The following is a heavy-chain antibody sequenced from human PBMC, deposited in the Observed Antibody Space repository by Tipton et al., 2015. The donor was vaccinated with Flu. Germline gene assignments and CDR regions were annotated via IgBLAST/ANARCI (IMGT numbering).Heavy chain of an antibody. Sequence: TCSSYSMNWVRQAPGKGLEWVSSISSSSSYIYYADSVKGRFTISRDNAKNSLYLQMNSLRAEDTAVYYCATRVWFGELPDHAFDIWGQGTMVTVSS. CDR1: TCSSYS. J-gene: IGHJ3*02. D-gene: IGHD3-10*01. CDR3: ATRVWFGELPDHAFDI. CDR2: ISSSSSYI. V-gene: IGHV3-21*01.